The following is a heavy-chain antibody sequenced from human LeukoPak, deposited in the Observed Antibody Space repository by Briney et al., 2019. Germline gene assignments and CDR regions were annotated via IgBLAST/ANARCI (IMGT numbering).Heavy chain of an antibody. Sequence: GGSLRLSCAASGFTFSSYGIHWVRQAPGKGLEWVADVSSDGSIMYYADSVKGRFTISRDTSKNPVYLQMNSLGAEDTAFYYCARGYSSSWLGYFDYGGQGTLVPVSS. D-gene: IGHD6-13*01. J-gene: IGHJ4*02. CDR1: GFTFSSYG. V-gene: IGHV3-30*03. CDR2: VSSDGSIM. CDR3: ARGYSSSWLGYFDY.